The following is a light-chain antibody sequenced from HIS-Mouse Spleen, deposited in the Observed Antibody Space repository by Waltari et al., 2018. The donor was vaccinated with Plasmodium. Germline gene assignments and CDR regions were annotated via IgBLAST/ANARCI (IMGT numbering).Light chain of an antibody. CDR2: DDS. Sequence: SYVLPPPPSVSVAPGQTARLTCGGSNIGRKSVPWYRQKPGQAPVLVVYDDSDRPSGIPERFSGSNSGNTATLTISRVEAGDEADYYCQVWDSSSDHRVFGGGTKLTVL. J-gene: IGLJ3*02. CDR1: NIGRKS. V-gene: IGLV3-21*02. CDR3: QVWDSSSDHRV.